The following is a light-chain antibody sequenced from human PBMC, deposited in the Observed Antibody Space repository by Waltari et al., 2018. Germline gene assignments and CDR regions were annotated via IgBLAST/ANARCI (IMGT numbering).Light chain of an antibody. V-gene: IGKV1-5*03. J-gene: IGKJ1*01. CDR1: QSINSW. CDR2: KAS. Sequence: DIQMTQSPSTLSASVGDRVTITSRASQSINSWLAWSQHKPGKVPKLLIYKASTLESGVPSRFSGSGSGTEFTLTISSLQPDDFATYHCQQYKSFPWTFGQGTKVEIK. CDR3: QQYKSFPWT.